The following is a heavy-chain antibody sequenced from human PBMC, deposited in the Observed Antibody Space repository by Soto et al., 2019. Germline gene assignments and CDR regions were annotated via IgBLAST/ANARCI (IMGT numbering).Heavy chain of an antibody. J-gene: IGHJ4*02. CDR2: IYEIVST. CDR3: ARGVVTVNDY. V-gene: IGHV4-59*01. CDR1: GASISSDY. D-gene: IGHD2-21*02. Sequence: QVQLQESGPGLVKPSETLSLTCSVSGASISSDYWSWIRQPPGRGLEWIGYIYEIVSTNYNPSLKSRVNISVDRSKNQFTLKLSSVTAADTAVYYCARGVVTVNDYWGQGKLVTVSS.